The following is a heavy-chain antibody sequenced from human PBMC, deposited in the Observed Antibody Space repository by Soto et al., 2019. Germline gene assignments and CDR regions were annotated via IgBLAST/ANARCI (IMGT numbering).Heavy chain of an antibody. CDR3: ARRSEFYYYYYGMGV. CDR2: IYPGDSDT. J-gene: IGHJ6*02. CDR1: GYSFTSYW. D-gene: IGHD6-25*01. Sequence: GESLKISCKGSGYSFTSYWIGWVRQMPGKGLEWMGIIYPGDSDTRYSPSFQGQVTISADKSISTAYLQWSSLKASDTAMYYCARRSEFYYYYYGMGVWGQGTTVTVSS. V-gene: IGHV5-51*01.